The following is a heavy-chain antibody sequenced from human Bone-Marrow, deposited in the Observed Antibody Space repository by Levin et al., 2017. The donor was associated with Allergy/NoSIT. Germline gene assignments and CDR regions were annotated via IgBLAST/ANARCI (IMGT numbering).Heavy chain of an antibody. CDR3: AGSHRGYYDSSGFNI. CDR2: IIPILDKT. V-gene: IGHV1-69*02. CDR1: GDTFSSYT. Sequence: KISCRTSGDTFSSYTIAWVRQAPGQGLEWMGRIIPILDKTNYAQKFQGRVTITADKSTSTAYMELSSLKSEDKAVYFCAGSHRGYYDSSGFNIWGQGTLVTVSS. J-gene: IGHJ4*02. D-gene: IGHD3-22*01.